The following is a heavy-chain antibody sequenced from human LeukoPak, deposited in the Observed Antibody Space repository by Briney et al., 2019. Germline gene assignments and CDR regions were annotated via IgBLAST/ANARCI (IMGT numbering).Heavy chain of an antibody. V-gene: IGHV3-48*03. CDR3: ARDHRLGEYTSSYYYYYGMDV. CDR2: ISSNGSTI. J-gene: IGHJ6*04. CDR1: GFTFSSYE. Sequence: GGSLRLSCAASGFTFSSYEMNWVRQAPGKGLEWVSYISSNGSTIYYADSLKGRFTISRDNAKNSLYLQMNSLRAEDTAVYYCARDHRLGEYTSSYYYYYGMDVWGKGTTVTVSS. D-gene: IGHD3-10*01.